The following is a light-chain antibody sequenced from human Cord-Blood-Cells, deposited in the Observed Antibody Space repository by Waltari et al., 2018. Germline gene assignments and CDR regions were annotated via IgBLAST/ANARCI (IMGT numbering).Light chain of an antibody. CDR1: SSAVGGYNY. J-gene: IGLJ2*01. CDR3: SSYTSSSTVV. V-gene: IGLV2-14*01. CDR2: DVS. Sequence: SALTQPASVSGSPGLSIPISCTGTSSAVGGYNYVSWYQQHPGKAPKLMIYDVSNRPSGVSNRFSGSKSGNTASLTISGLQAEDEADYYCSSYTSSSTVVFGGGTKLTVL.